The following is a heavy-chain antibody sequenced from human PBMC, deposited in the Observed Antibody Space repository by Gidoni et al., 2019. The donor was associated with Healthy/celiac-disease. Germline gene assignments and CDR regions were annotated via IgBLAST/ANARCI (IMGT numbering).Heavy chain of an antibody. CDR3: ARDDHGGVFDY. CDR1: GFTFISYA. Sequence: QVQLVESGGGVVQPGRSLRLSCAASGFTFISYARHWVRQAPGKGLEWVAVISYDGSNKYYADSVKGRFTISRDNSKNTLYLQMNSLRAEDTAVYYCARDDHGGVFDYWGQGTLVTVSS. J-gene: IGHJ4*02. CDR2: ISYDGSNK. V-gene: IGHV3-30-3*01. D-gene: IGHD4-17*01.